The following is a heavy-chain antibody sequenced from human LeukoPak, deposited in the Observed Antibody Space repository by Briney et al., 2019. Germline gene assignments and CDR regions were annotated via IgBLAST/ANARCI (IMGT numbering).Heavy chain of an antibody. J-gene: IGHJ4*02. V-gene: IGHV4-38-2*01. D-gene: IGHD6-19*01. CDR3: ASADRLVNGR. CDR1: GYSISSGYY. CDR2: MYHTGTT. Sequence: KPSETLSLTCVVSGYSISSGYYWGWIRQPPGKGQEWIGNMYHTGTTSYNPSLNSRVTISVDMFKNQFSLRLRSVSAADTAVYFCASADRLVNGRWGQGTLVTASS.